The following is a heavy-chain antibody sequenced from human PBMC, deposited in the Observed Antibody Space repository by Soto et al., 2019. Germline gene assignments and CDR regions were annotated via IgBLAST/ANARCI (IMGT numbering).Heavy chain of an antibody. CDR1: GFTFDDYA. Sequence: GGSLRLSCAASGFTFDDYAMHWVRQAPGKGLEWVSAISYGGGTTYYADTVKGRYTISRDNSKNTLYLQMNSLRSEDTAVYYCAKNPGYYYDSTGYHFDYWGQGT. CDR3: AKNPGYYYDSTGYHFDY. D-gene: IGHD3-22*01. V-gene: IGHV3-23*01. J-gene: IGHJ4*02. CDR2: ISYGGGTT.